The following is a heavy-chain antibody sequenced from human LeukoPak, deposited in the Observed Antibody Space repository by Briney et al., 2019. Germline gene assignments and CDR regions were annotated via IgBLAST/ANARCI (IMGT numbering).Heavy chain of an antibody. Sequence: SETLSLTCTVSGGSISSSSYYWGWIRQPPGKGLEWIGSIYYSGSTYYNPSLKSRVTISVDTSKNQFSLKLSSVTAADTAVYYCARQMERLAYYYDSSGYYYGVNWGQGTLVTVSS. J-gene: IGHJ4*02. CDR1: GGSISSSSYY. CDR2: IYYSGST. V-gene: IGHV4-39*01. D-gene: IGHD3-22*01. CDR3: ARQMERLAYYYDSSGYYYGVN.